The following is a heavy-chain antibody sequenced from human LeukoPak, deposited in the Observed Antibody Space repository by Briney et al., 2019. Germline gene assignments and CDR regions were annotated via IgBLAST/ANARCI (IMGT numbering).Heavy chain of an antibody. CDR1: GGSIRSYY. D-gene: IGHD3-22*01. CDR3: AREYDSSGYAFDY. J-gene: IGHJ4*02. Sequence: SETLSLTCTVSGGSIRSYYWSWIRQPPGKGLEWIGYIYYSGSTNCNPSLKSRVTISVDTSKNQFSLKLSSVTAADTAVSYCAREYDSSGYAFDYWGQGTLVTVSS. V-gene: IGHV4-59*01. CDR2: IYYSGST.